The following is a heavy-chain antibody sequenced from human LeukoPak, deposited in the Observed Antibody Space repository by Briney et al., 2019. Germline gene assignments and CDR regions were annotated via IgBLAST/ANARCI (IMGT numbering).Heavy chain of an antibody. CDR1: GFTFSNYA. CDR3: VKEATCAGATSLAY. V-gene: IGHV3-23*01. CDR2: ISGSGNNT. J-gene: IGHJ4*02. Sequence: GGSLRLSCAASGFTFSNYAMSWVRQAPGKGLEWVSAISGSGNNTYYADSVKGRFTISRDNSKNTLYLQMNSLRADDTAIYYCVKEATCAGATSLAYWGQGTLVTVSS. D-gene: IGHD1-26*01.